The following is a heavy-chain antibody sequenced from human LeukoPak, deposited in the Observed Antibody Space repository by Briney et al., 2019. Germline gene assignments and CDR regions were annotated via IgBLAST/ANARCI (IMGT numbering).Heavy chain of an antibody. V-gene: IGHV3-48*03. D-gene: IGHD6-13*01. CDR2: ISSSGSTI. CDR1: GFTLSSYA. Sequence: PGGSLRLSCAASGFTLSSYAMSWVRQAPGKGLERVSYISSSGSTIYYADSVKGRFTISRDNAKNSLYLQMNSLRAEDTAVYYCARGRRSRSWNYWGQGTLVTVSS. CDR3: ARGRRSRSWNY. J-gene: IGHJ4*02.